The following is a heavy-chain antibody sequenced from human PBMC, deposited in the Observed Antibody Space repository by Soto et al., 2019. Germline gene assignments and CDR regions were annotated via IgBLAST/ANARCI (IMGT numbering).Heavy chain of an antibody. D-gene: IGHD3-16*01. CDR1: GYTFTGYY. J-gene: IGHJ1*01. V-gene: IGHV1-2*04. Sequence: ASVKVSCKASGYTFTGYYMHWVRQAPGQGLEWMGWINPNSGGTNYAQKFQGWVTMTRDTSISTAYMELSRLRSDDTAVYYCARAHPGYDYIWGSYVEYFQHWGQGTLVTVSS. CDR2: INPNSGGT. CDR3: ARAHPGYDYIWGSYVEYFQH.